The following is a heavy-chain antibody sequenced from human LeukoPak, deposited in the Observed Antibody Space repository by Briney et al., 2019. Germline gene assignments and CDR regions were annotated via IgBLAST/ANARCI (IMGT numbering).Heavy chain of an antibody. CDR1: GFTFSSYE. D-gene: IGHD4-17*01. V-gene: IGHV3-48*03. J-gene: IGHJ4*02. CDR2: ISSSGSTI. Sequence: GGSLRLSCAASGFTFSSYEMNWVRQAPGKGLEWVSYISSSGSTIYYADSVKGRFTISRDISKNAVFLQMNSLRAEDTAVYYCARDSYGDANFDTWGQGTLVTVSS. CDR3: ARDSYGDANFDT.